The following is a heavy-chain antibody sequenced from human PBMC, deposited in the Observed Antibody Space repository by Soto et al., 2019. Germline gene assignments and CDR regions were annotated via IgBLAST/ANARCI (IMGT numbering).Heavy chain of an antibody. J-gene: IGHJ4*02. CDR2: ISYDETTT. CDR1: GFTFSGYG. V-gene: IGHV3-30*18. CDR3: AKGSEWLVTCGVDD. Sequence: VQLVESGGGVVQPGASLRLSCAASGFTFSGYGVHWVRQAPGKGLEWVATISYDETTTYYSDSVKGRFTISRDNSKNSLLLQMNSLRTEDTAMYYCAKGSEWLVTCGVDDWGQGTLVTVSS. D-gene: IGHD6-19*01.